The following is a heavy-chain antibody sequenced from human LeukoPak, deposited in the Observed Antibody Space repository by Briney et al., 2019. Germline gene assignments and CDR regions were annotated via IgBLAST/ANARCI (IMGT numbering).Heavy chain of an antibody. J-gene: IGHJ6*02. CDR1: GFTFSSYG. V-gene: IGHV3-30*18. Sequence: GGPLRLSCAASGFTFSSYGMHWVRQAPGKGLEWVAVISYVGSNKYYADSVKGRFTISRDNSKNTLYLQMNSLRAEDTAVYYCAKSGAAGMDVWGQGTTVTVSS. D-gene: IGHD6-13*01. CDR3: AKSGAAGMDV. CDR2: ISYVGSNK.